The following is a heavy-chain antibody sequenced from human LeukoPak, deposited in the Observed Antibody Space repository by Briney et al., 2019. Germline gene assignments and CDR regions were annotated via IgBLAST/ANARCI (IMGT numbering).Heavy chain of an antibody. CDR3: ARARTSVAGPFDY. V-gene: IGHV4-39*07. CDR2: VYYSGGT. Sequence: SETLSLTCSVSGASAASIRSSSYYWGWVRQPPGKGLEWIGSVYYSGGTSYNASLKSRVTMSIDTSKKQFSLMLMSLTAADTAVYYCARARTSVAGPFDYWGQGTLVTVSS. CDR1: GASAASIRSSSYY. D-gene: IGHD6-19*01. J-gene: IGHJ4*02.